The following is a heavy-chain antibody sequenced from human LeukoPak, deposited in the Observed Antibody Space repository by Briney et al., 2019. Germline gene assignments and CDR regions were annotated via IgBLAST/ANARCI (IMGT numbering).Heavy chain of an antibody. J-gene: IGHJ3*02. V-gene: IGHV4-4*07. D-gene: IGHD2/OR15-2a*01. CDR1: GGSISSYY. Sequence: ASETLSLTCTVSGGSISSYYWRWIRQPAGKGLEGIGRIYTSGSTNYNPSLKSRVTISVDTSKNQFSLKLSSVTAADTAVYYCARVSLSDAFDIWGQGTMATVSS. CDR3: ARVSLSDAFDI. CDR2: IYTSGST.